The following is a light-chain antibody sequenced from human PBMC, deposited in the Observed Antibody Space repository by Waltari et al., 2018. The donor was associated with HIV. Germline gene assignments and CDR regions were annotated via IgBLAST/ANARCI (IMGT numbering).Light chain of an antibody. J-gene: IGKJ4*01. V-gene: IGKV1D-16*01. CDR3: QQYHTYPLT. Sequence: DIQMTHSPSSLSASVGYIVTMSCRASLSINRALAWYQQKSETAPKSLIYDASSFQSGVPSRFSGSVFGADFNLTISALHPEDFATYYCQQYHTYPLTFGGGTRVEIK. CDR1: LSINRA. CDR2: DAS.